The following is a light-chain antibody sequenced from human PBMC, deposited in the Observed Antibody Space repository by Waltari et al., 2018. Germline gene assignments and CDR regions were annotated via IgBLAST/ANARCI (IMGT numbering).Light chain of an antibody. CDR1: QYSSNY. CDR2: EAS. J-gene: IGKJ1*01. CDR3: QQYFNYPRT. Sequence: AFRMTQPPSSLSASTGDRGTITCRASQYSSNYLAWFQQRPGKAPKLLIYEASTLQRGVPSRFSGSGSGTDFTLTITSLQSDDFATYYCQQYFNYPRTFGQGTRVEIE. V-gene: IGKV1-8*01.